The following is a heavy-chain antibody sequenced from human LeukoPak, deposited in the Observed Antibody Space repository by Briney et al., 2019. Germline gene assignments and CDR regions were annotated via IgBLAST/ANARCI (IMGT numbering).Heavy chain of an antibody. J-gene: IGHJ4*02. Sequence: SETLSLTCTVSGGSISSYYWSWIRQPPGKGLEWIGYIYYSGSTNYNPSLKSRVTISLDTSKNQFSLKLSSVTAADTAVYYCATDYDSSGYSFDYWGQGTLVTVSS. CDR1: GGSISSYY. D-gene: IGHD3-22*01. V-gene: IGHV4-59*08. CDR3: ATDYDSSGYSFDY. CDR2: IYYSGST.